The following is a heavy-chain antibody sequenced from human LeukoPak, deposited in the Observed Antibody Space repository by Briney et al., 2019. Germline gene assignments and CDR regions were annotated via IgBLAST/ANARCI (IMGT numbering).Heavy chain of an antibody. CDR2: IYPGDSDT. V-gene: IGHV5-51*01. Sequence: GESLKISCKGSGYSFTSYWIGWVRQMPGKGLEWMGIIYPGDSDTRYSPSFQGQVTISADKSISTAYLQWSSLKASDTAMYYCARHVGSIAAAGFHPYYYYYMDVWGKGTTVTVSS. CDR1: GYSFTSYW. J-gene: IGHJ6*03. D-gene: IGHD6-13*01. CDR3: ARHVGSIAAAGFHPYYYYYMDV.